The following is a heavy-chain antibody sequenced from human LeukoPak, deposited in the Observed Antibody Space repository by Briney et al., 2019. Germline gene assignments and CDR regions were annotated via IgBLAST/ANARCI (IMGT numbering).Heavy chain of an antibody. Sequence: PGGSLRLSCAASGFTFSSYSMNWVRQAPGKGLEWVSYISSSSSTIYYADSVKGRFTISRDNAKNSLYLQMNSLRAEDTAVCYCARDAAYCGGDCYSEYFQHWGQGTLVTVSS. J-gene: IGHJ1*01. V-gene: IGHV3-48*01. CDR2: ISSSSSTI. D-gene: IGHD2-21*02. CDR1: GFTFSSYS. CDR3: ARDAAYCGGDCYSEYFQH.